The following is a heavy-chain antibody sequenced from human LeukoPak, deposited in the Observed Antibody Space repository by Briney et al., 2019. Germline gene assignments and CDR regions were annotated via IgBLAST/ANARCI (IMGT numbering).Heavy chain of an antibody. CDR3: ARGRLDWLSSYYFDY. Sequence: PGGSLRLSCAASGFTVSSNYMSWVRQAPGKGLEWVSVIYSGGSTYYADSVKGRFTISRDNSKNTLYLQMNSLRAKDTAVYYCARGRLDWLSSYYFDYWGQGTLVTVSS. J-gene: IGHJ4*02. CDR1: GFTVSSNY. V-gene: IGHV3-66*01. CDR2: IYSGGST. D-gene: IGHD3-9*01.